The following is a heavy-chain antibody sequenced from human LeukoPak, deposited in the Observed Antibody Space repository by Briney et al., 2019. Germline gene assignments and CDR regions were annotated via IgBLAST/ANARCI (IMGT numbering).Heavy chain of an antibody. CDR3: ARDPRNVGLAP. Sequence: GGSLRLSCVASGFSLSGYWMYWVRQAPGKGLMYISRNNGDGSTTNYADVVKGRLTMSRDNVKNTLYLQMNSLRVEDTAVYYCARDPRNVGLAPWGQGTLVTVSS. CDR2: NNGDGSTT. V-gene: IGHV3-74*01. D-gene: IGHD2-15*01. J-gene: IGHJ5*02. CDR1: GFSLSGYW.